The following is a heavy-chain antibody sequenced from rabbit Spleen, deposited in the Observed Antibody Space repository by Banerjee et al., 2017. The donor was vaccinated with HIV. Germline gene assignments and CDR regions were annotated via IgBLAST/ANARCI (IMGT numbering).Heavy chain of an antibody. D-gene: IGHD1-1*01. CDR3: ARDLIGVIGWNFNL. CDR2: INTITGKA. V-gene: IGHV1S45*01. Sequence: QEQLKEAGGGLVQPGGSLTLSCKASGFDFSAYGVSWVRQAPGKGLEWIGCINTITGKAVYATWAKGRFTISRASSTTVFLQMTSLTAADTATYFCARDLIGVIGWNFNLWGPGTLVTVS. CDR1: GFDFSAYG. J-gene: IGHJ4*01.